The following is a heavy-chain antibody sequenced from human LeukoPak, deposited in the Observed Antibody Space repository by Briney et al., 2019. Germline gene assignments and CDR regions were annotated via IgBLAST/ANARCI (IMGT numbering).Heavy chain of an antibody. CDR1: GFTFSSYA. Sequence: PGRSLRLSCAASGFTFSSYAMHWVRQAPGKGLEWVAVISYDGSNKYYADSVKGRLTISRDNSKNTLYLQMNSLRAEDTAVYYCARDNDYYDSSGYIPGMDVWGQGTTVTVSS. CDR3: ARDNDYYDSSGYIPGMDV. V-gene: IGHV3-30*04. CDR2: ISYDGSNK. J-gene: IGHJ6*02. D-gene: IGHD3-22*01.